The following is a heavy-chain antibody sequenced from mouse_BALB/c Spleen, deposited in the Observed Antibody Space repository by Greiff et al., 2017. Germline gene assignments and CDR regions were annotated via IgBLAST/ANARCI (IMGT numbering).Heavy chain of an antibody. Sequence: VQLQQSGPELVKPGASVKISCKASGYSFTGYYMHWVKQSHVKSLEWIGRINPYNGATSYNQNFKDKASLTVDKSSSTAYMELHSLTSEDSAVYYCARANDYDSAWFAYWGQGTLVTVSA. V-gene: IGHV1-31*01. CDR3: ARANDYDSAWFAY. CDR2: INPYNGAT. J-gene: IGHJ3*01. CDR1: GYSFTGYY. D-gene: IGHD2-4*01.